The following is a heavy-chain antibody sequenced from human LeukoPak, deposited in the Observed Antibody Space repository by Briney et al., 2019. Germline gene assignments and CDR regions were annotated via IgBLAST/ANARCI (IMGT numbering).Heavy chain of an antibody. CDR1: GGSLSSSSYY. Sequence: SETLSLTCTVSGGSLSSSSYYWGWIRQPPGKGLEWIGSIYYSGSTYYNPSLKSRVTISVDTSKNQFSLKLSSVTAADTAVYYCARRKNYYDSTEIDYWGQGTLVTVSS. D-gene: IGHD3-22*01. V-gene: IGHV4-39*01. J-gene: IGHJ4*02. CDR2: IYYSGST. CDR3: ARRKNYYDSTEIDY.